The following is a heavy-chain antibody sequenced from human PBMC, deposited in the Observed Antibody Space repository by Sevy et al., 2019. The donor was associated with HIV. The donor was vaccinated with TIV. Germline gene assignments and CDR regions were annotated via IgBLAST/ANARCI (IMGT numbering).Heavy chain of an antibody. CDR1: GFTFSSYG. J-gene: IGHJ5*02. CDR2: IWYDGSNK. D-gene: IGHD2-2*02. V-gene: IGHV3-33*01. CDR3: ATEGCSSTSCYTSSFEP. Sequence: GSLRLSCAASGFTFSSYGMHWVRQAPGKGLEWVAVIWYDGSNKYYADSVKGRFTISRDNSKNTLYLQMNSLRAEDTAVYYCATEGCSSTSCYTSSFEPWGQGTLVTVSS.